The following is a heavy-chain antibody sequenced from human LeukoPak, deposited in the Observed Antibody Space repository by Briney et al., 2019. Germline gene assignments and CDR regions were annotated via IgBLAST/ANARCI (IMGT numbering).Heavy chain of an antibody. D-gene: IGHD1-26*01. Sequence: ASVKVSCKASGHTFINYGIGWVRQAPGQGLEWMGWTSDYMGNRNTDYAQKFQGRVSMTTDSSTSTAYMELRSLTSDDTAVYYCARARHVGSSTDAFDIWGQGTMVTVSS. CDR3: ARARHVGSSTDAFDI. CDR2: TSDYMGNR. J-gene: IGHJ3*02. CDR1: GHTFINYG. V-gene: IGHV1-18*01.